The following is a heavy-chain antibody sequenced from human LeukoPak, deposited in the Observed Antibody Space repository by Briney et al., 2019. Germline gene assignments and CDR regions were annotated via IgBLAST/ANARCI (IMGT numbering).Heavy chain of an antibody. V-gene: IGHV1-18*01. D-gene: IGHD3-10*01. CDR1: GYTFTSYG. J-gene: IGHJ5*02. CDR3: ARGKELLWFGEFGNWFDP. CDR2: ISAYNGNT. Sequence: ASVKVSCKASGYTFTSYGISWVRQAPGQGLEWMGWISAYNGNTNYAQKLQGRVTMTTDTSTSTAYMELRSLRSDDTAVYYCARGKELLWFGEFGNWFDPWGQGTLVTVSS.